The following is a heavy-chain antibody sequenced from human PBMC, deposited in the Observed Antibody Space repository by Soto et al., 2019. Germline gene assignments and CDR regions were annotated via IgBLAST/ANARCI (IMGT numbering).Heavy chain of an antibody. Sequence: GGSLRLSCAASGFTFSSYDMHWVRQATGKGLDWVSAIGTAGDTYYPGSVKGRFTISRENAKNSLYLQMNSLRAGDTAVYYCARAMVGGSYSSYYYYYGMDVWGQGTTVTVSS. J-gene: IGHJ6*02. CDR2: IGTAGDT. CDR3: ARAMVGGSYSSYYYYYGMDV. CDR1: GFTFSSYD. V-gene: IGHV3-13*01. D-gene: IGHD1-26*01.